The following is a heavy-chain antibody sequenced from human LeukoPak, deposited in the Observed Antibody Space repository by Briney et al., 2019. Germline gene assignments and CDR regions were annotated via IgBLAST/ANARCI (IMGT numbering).Heavy chain of an antibody. D-gene: IGHD3-16*01. J-gene: IGHJ4*02. CDR2: IKKDGSEK. CDR3: TTEFGRPGY. Sequence: PGGPLTLSCVASGLRFSVYWISWVRHAPGKGREWVANIKKDGSEKNYVDSVKGRFTISRDNAKNSLYLQMNSLRVEDTAAYYCTTEFGRPGYWGQGTLVTVSS. V-gene: IGHV3-7*05. CDR1: GLRFSVYW.